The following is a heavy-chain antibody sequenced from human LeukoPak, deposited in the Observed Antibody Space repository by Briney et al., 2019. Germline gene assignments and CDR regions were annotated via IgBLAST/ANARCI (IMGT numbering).Heavy chain of an antibody. J-gene: IGHJ3*02. CDR3: ASSGRGGGGYSHDAFDI. CDR1: GYTFTGYY. V-gene: IGHV1-2*02. D-gene: IGHD3-22*01. CDR2: INPNSGGT. Sequence: GASVKVSCKASGYTFTGYYMHWVRQAPGQGLEGMGWINPNSGGTNYAQKFQGRVTMTRDTSISTAYMELSRLRSDDTAVYYCASSGRGGGGYSHDAFDIWGQGTMVTVSS.